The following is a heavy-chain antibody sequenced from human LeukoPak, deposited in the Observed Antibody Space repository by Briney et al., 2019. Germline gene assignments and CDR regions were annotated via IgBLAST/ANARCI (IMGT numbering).Heavy chain of an antibody. D-gene: IGHD1-1*01. V-gene: IGHV3-9*01. Sequence: PGRSLRLSCAASGFTFDDYAMHWVRQAPGKGLEWVSGISWNSGSIGYADSVKGRFTISRDNSKNTLYLQMNSLRAEDTAVYYCAREWKFDIWGQGAMVTVSS. CDR3: AREWKFDI. J-gene: IGHJ3*02. CDR1: GFTFDDYA. CDR2: ISWNSGSI.